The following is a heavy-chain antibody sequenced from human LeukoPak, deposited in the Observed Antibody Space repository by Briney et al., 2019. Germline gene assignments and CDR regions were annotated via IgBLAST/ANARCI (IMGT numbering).Heavy chain of an antibody. V-gene: IGHV4-59*08. Sequence: PSETLSLTCTVSGGSISTYYWSWIRQPPGKGLEWIGYIHYSETTNYNPSLKNRVTISLDTSKNQFSLNLSSVTAADTAVYYCARMGGYSGYATHWGQGTLVTVSS. J-gene: IGHJ4*02. CDR1: GGSISTYY. CDR3: ARMGGYSGYATH. D-gene: IGHD5-12*01. CDR2: IHYSETT.